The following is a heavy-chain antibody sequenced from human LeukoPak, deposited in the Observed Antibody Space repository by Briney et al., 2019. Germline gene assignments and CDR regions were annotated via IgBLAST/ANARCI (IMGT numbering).Heavy chain of an antibody. D-gene: IGHD3-22*01. CDR2: ISSSSSTI. CDR3: ARDQGYYYDSSGYYNGGAFDI. J-gene: IGHJ3*02. Sequence: GGSLRLSCAASGFTFSTYSMNWVRQAPGKGLEWVSYISSSSSTIYYADSVKGRFTISRDNAKNSLYLQMNSLRAEDTAVYYCARDQGYYYDSSGYYNGGAFDIWGQGTMVTVSS. V-gene: IGHV3-48*04. CDR1: GFTFSTYS.